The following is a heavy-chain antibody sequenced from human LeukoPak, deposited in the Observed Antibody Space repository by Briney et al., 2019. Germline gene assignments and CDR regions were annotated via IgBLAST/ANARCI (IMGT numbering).Heavy chain of an antibody. CDR2: IYYSGST. Sequence: PSETLSLTCTVSGTSISSYYWSWIRQPPGKGLEWIGYIYYSGSTNYNPSLKSRVTISVDTSKNQFSLELSSVTAADTAVYYCARVAGSHFDYWGQGTLVTVSS. CDR1: GTSISSYY. CDR3: ARVAGSHFDY. V-gene: IGHV4-59*12. J-gene: IGHJ4*02. D-gene: IGHD3-10*01.